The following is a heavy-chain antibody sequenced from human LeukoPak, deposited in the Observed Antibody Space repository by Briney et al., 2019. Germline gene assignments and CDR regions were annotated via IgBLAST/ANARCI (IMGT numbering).Heavy chain of an antibody. CDR3: ARGRDYVWGGYRYLDY. Sequence: SETLSLTCAVYGGSFSGYYWSWLRQPPGKGLEWIGEINHSGSTNYNPSLKSRVTISVDTSKNQFSLKLSSVTAADTAVYYCARGRDYVWGGYRYLDYWGQGPLATVSS. J-gene: IGHJ4*02. CDR2: INHSGST. CDR1: GGSFSGYY. D-gene: IGHD3-16*02. V-gene: IGHV4-34*01.